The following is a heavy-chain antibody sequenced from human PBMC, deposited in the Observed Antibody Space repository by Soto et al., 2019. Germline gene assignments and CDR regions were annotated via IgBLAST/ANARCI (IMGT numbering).Heavy chain of an antibody. V-gene: IGHV4-61*01. CDR1: GGSFKSGSYS. J-gene: IGHJ4*02. CDR2: VYHTGRT. Sequence: QVQLQESGPGLVKPSETLSLTCTVSGGSFKSGSYSWSWIRQPPGKGLDWIGYVYHTGRTSYNPSLQSRVSISMDTSKNQFSLNLDSVTAADTAVYFCARDFAYFDSWGQGTLVTVSS. D-gene: IGHD3-3*01. CDR3: ARDFAYFDS.